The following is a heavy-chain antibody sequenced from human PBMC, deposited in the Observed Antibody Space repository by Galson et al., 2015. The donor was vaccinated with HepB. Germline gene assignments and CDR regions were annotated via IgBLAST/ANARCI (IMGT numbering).Heavy chain of an antibody. CDR1: GGTFSSYA. V-gene: IGHV1-69*13. D-gene: IGHD2-2*01. CDR3: ARGALQVVPAAPQLYYYGMDV. CDR2: IIPIFGTA. J-gene: IGHJ6*02. Sequence: SVKVSCKASGGTFSSYAISWVRQAPGQGLEWMGGIIPIFGTANYAQKFQGRVTITADESTSTAYMELSSLRSEDTAVYYCARGALQVVPAAPQLYYYGMDVWGQGTTVTVSS.